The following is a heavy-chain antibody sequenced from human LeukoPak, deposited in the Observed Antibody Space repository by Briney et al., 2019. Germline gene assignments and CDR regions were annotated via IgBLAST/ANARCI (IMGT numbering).Heavy chain of an antibody. CDR3: TRDEAAATN. Sequence: GGSLGLSCAGSGFTFSNYWMSWVRQAPGKGPEWVANIKQDGREKHYVDSVKGRFTISRDNAKSSLYLQMNSLRDEDTAVYYCTRDEAAATNWGQGTLVTVSS. D-gene: IGHD6-13*01. CDR1: GFTFSNYW. J-gene: IGHJ4*02. CDR2: IKQDGREK. V-gene: IGHV3-7*01.